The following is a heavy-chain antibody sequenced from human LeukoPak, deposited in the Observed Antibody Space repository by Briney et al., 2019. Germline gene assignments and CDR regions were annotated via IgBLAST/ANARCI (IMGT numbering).Heavy chain of an antibody. J-gene: IGHJ4*02. D-gene: IGHD5-24*01. V-gene: IGHV3-21*01. CDR3: ARAQFRH. Sequence: GGSLRLSCEGSGINFNDYTMNWVRQAPGKGLEWVSSISSRNSFIHYTDSVKGRFTISGDNAKNSLYLQMDSLRAEDTAVYYCARAQFRHWGQGTLVTVSS. CDR2: ISSRNSFI. CDR1: GINFNDYT.